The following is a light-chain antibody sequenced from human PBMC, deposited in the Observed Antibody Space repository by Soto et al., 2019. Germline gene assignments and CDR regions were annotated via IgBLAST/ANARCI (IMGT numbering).Light chain of an antibody. CDR2: GAS. CDR3: QQYNNWPPVT. V-gene: IGKV3-15*01. J-gene: IGKJ3*01. CDR1: QSVHNN. Sequence: EIVMTQSPATLSVSPGERATLSCRASQSVHNNLAWYQQKPGQAPRLLIYGASTRATGIPARFSGSGSGTEFTLTISSLQSEDFAVYFCQQYNNWPPVTFGPGTKVDIK.